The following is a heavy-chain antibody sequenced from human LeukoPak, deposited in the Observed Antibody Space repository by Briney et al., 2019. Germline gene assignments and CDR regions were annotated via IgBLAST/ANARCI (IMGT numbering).Heavy chain of an antibody. J-gene: IGHJ4*02. Sequence: ASVKVSCTASGYTFTRYYIHCVRQAPGQGPEWMGWINPNSGGTNYAQKFQGRVTMTRDTSISTAYMELSRLRSDDTAVYYCARDARIVGATNYFDYWGQGTLVTVSS. V-gene: IGHV1-2*02. CDR2: INPNSGGT. CDR1: GYTFTRYY. D-gene: IGHD1-26*01. CDR3: ARDARIVGATNYFDY.